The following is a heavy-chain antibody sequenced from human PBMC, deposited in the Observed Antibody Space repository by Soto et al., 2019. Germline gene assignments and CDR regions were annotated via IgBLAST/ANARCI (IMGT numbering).Heavy chain of an antibody. J-gene: IGHJ6*02. CDR3: ASHVPGVLVLGTSPPGGDNYGWDV. CDR2: IIPIVDIP. D-gene: IGHD2-15*01. V-gene: IGHV1-69*02. CDR1: GGTFSRYT. Sequence: QVQLVQSGAEVKKPGSSVKVSCKASGGTFSRYTFTWVRQAPGQGLEWMGRIIPIVDIPNYAQNFQGRVTITADKSPSTAYMELSSLTSEDTAVYYCASHVPGVLVLGTSPPGGDNYGWDVWGQGTTVSVS.